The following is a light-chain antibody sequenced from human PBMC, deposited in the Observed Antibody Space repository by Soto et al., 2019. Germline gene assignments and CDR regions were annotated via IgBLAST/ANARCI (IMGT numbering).Light chain of an antibody. V-gene: IGLV2-18*01. Sequence: QSALSHPPSVCRSPGHSVTIPCTGTSSDVGSYNRLSWYQQPPGTAPKLIMYEVNTRPSGVPDRFSGSKSGSTASLTISGLQAEEEADYYCSLYISGSNHVFGTGTKVTVL. CDR3: SLYISGSNHV. CDR2: EVN. J-gene: IGLJ1*01. CDR1: SSDVGSYNR.